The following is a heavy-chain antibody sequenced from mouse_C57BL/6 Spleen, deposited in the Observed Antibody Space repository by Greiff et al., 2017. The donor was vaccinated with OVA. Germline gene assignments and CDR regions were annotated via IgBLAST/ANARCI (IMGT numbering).Heavy chain of an antibody. CDR3: ARYSNYAFDY. J-gene: IGHJ2*01. V-gene: IGHV1-69*01. CDR2: IDPSDSYT. D-gene: IGHD2-5*01. Sequence: QVQLQQPGAELVMPGASVKLSCKASGYTFTSYWMHRVKQRPGQGLEWIGEIDPSDSYTNYNQKFKGKSTLTVDKSSSTAYMQLSSLTSEDSAVYYCARYSNYAFDYWGQGTTLTVSS. CDR1: GYTFTSYW.